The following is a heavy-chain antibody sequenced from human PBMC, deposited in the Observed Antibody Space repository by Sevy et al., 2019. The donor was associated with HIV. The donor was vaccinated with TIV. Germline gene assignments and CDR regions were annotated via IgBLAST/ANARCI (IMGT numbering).Heavy chain of an antibody. Sequence: SETLSLTCTVSGGSISSGDYYWSWIRQPPGKGLEWIGYIYYSGSTYYNPSLKSRVTISVDTSKNQFSLKLSSVTAADTAMYYCARGGGDHFVPAAIRDWGQGTLVTVSS. D-gene: IGHD2-2*02. CDR3: ARGGGDHFVPAAIRD. J-gene: IGHJ4*02. V-gene: IGHV4-30-4*01. CDR2: IYYSGST. CDR1: GGSISSGDYY.